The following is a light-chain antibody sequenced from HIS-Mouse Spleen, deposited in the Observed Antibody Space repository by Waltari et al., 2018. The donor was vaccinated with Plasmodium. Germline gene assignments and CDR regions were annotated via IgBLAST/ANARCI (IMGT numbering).Light chain of an antibody. CDR3: QAWDSSTVV. CDR2: QES. J-gene: IGLJ2*01. V-gene: IGLV3-1*01. Sequence: SYELPQPPSVSVSPGQTASITCSGDKLGDNYACWYQQKPGQSPVLVIYQESKRPSGIPERFSGSNSGNTATLTISGTQAMDEADYYCQAWDSSTVVFGGGTKLTVL. CDR1: KLGDNY.